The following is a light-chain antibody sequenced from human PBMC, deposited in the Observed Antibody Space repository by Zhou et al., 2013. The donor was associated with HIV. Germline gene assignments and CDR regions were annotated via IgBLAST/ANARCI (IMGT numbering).Light chain of an antibody. CDR2: AAS. CDR1: QSISSY. Sequence: DIQMTQSPSSLSASVGDRVTITCRASQSISSYLNWYQQKPGKAPKLLIYAASTLQSGVPSRFSGSGSGTEFTLTISSLQPDDSATYYCQQYNTYSLTFGQGTKVE. V-gene: IGKV1-9*01. J-gene: IGKJ1*01. CDR3: QQYNTYSLT.